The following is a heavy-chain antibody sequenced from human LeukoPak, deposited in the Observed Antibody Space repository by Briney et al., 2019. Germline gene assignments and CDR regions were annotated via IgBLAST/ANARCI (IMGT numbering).Heavy chain of an antibody. D-gene: IGHD6-19*01. V-gene: IGHV1-18*01. CDR1: GYTFTSYG. CDR2: ISAYNGNT. Sequence: GASVKVSCKASGYTFTSYGISWVRQAPGQGLEWMGWISAYNGNTNYAQKLQGRVTMTTDTSTSTAYMELRSLRSDDTAVYYCARAIAVAGAGFLGYWGQGTLVTVSS. J-gene: IGHJ4*02. CDR3: ARAIAVAGAGFLGY.